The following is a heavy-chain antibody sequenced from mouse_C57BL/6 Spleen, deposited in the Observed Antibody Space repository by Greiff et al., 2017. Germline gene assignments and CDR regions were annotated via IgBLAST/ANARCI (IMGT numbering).Heavy chain of an antibody. Sequence: VKLVESGAELVKPGASVKLSCKASGYTFTEYTIHWVKQRSGQGLEWIGWFYPGSGSIKYNEKFKDKATLTADKSSITVYMELSRLTSEDSAVYFCARHEEDDGYYYFDYWGQGTTLTVSS. CDR2: FYPGSGSI. V-gene: IGHV1-62-2*01. D-gene: IGHD2-3*01. CDR3: ARHEEDDGYYYFDY. J-gene: IGHJ2*01. CDR1: GYTFTEYT.